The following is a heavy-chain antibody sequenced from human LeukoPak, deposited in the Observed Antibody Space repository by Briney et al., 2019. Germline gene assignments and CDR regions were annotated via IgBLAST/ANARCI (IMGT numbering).Heavy chain of an antibody. Sequence: GASVKVSCKASGYTFTGYHMHWVRLAPGQGLEWMGWINPNSGGTNYAQKFQGRVTMTSDTSISTAYMELSRLRSDDTAVYYCARDTPVANVIVPAAADWFDPWGQGTLVTVSS. CDR2: INPNSGGT. CDR3: ARDTPVANVIVPAAADWFDP. V-gene: IGHV1-2*02. J-gene: IGHJ5*02. CDR1: GYTFTGYH. D-gene: IGHD2-2*01.